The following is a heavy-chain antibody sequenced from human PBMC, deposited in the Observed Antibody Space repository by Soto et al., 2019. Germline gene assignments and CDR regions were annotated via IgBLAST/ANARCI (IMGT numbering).Heavy chain of an antibody. V-gene: IGHV3-30-3*01. CDR2: ISDDGTNK. Sequence: QVHLVESGGGVVQPGRSLRLSCAASGFTFSTYAMHWVRQAPGKGLEWVATISDDGTNKYYADSVKGRFTISRDNSKDTLYLQMNSLKTEDTAVYYCVRATYFSDSSGYTRCFDYWGQGTLVTVSS. CDR3: VRATYFSDSSGYTRCFDY. J-gene: IGHJ4*02. CDR1: GFTFSTYA. D-gene: IGHD3-22*01.